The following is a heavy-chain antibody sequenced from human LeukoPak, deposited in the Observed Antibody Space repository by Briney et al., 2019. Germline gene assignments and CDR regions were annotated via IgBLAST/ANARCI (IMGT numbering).Heavy chain of an antibody. V-gene: IGHV3-11*04. Sequence: SGGSLRLSCAASGFTFSDYYMSWIRQAPGKGLEWVSYISSSGSTIYYADSVKGRFTISRDNSLFLQMNSLTVADTAVYYCVQYASGYFRFFAHWGQGTLVTVSS. D-gene: IGHD5-12*01. CDR1: GFTFSDYY. J-gene: IGHJ1*01. CDR2: ISSSGSTI. CDR3: VQYASGYFRFFAH.